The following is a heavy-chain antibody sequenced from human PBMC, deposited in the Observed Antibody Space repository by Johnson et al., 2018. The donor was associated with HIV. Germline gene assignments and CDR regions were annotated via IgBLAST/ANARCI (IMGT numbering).Heavy chain of an antibody. D-gene: IGHD1-26*01. Sequence: QVQLVESGGGLVQPGGSLRLSCAASGFTFSSYAMSWVRQAPGKGLEWVAVISYDGSNKYYADSVKGRFTISRDNSKNTLYLQMNSLRAEDTAVYYCAKDMRQWELLDAFDIWGQGTMVTVSS. J-gene: IGHJ3*02. CDR3: AKDMRQWELLDAFDI. CDR1: GFTFSSYA. CDR2: ISYDGSNK. V-gene: IGHV3-30*18.